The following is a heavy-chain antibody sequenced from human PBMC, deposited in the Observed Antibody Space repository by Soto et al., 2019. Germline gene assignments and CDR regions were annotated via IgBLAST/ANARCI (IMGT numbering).Heavy chain of an antibody. CDR3: AKVSRKGSAIDFAY. CDR2: VNPNNGDT. Sequence: QVQLVQSGAELKKPGASVKVSCKASGYTFSNYDMNWVRQATGQGPEWIGWVNPNNGDTGYAQKFQGRVTLTTDISTTTADMELTSLRSEETAMYYCAKVSRKGSAIDFAYLGEGTLITVSS. D-gene: IGHD3-10*01. V-gene: IGHV1-8*01. J-gene: IGHJ4*02. CDR1: GYTFSNYD.